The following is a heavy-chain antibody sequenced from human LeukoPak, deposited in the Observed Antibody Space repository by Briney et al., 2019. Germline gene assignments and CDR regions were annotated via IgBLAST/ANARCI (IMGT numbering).Heavy chain of an antibody. D-gene: IGHD1-7*01. V-gene: IGHV4-39*07. CDR3: ARGQTQRDLELELLFDY. CDR1: GGSISSSSYY. J-gene: IGHJ4*02. CDR2: IYYSGST. Sequence: SETLSLTCTVSGGSISSSSYYWGWIRQPPGKGLEWIGSIYYSGSTHYNPSLKSRVTISVDTSKNQFSLKVSSVTAADTAVYYCARGQTQRDLELELLFDYWGQGTLVTVSS.